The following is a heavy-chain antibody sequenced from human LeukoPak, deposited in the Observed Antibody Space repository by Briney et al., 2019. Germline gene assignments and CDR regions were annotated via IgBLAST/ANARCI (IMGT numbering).Heavy chain of an antibody. CDR3: ASQSLSGGYWGPYYYGMDV. J-gene: IGHJ6*02. Sequence: ASVKVSCKASGYTFTGYYMHWVRQAPGQGLEWMGWINPNSGGTNYAQKFQGRVTMTRDTSISTAYMELSRLRSDDTAVYYRASQSLSGGYWGPYYYGMDVWGQGTTVTVSS. V-gene: IGHV1-2*02. CDR2: INPNSGGT. D-gene: IGHD1-26*01. CDR1: GYTFTGYY.